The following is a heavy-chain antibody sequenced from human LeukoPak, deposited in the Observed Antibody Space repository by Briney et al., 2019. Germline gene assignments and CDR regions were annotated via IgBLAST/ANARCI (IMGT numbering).Heavy chain of an antibody. CDR1: GFTFSSYA. V-gene: IGHV3-23*01. D-gene: IGHD6-19*01. Sequence: GGSLRLSCAASGFTFSSYAMSWVRQAPAKGLEWVSAISGSGGSTYYADSVKGRFTISRDNSKNTLYLQMNSLRAEDTAVYYCAKNIAVAGTNYYYGMDVWGKGTTVTVSS. J-gene: IGHJ6*04. CDR2: ISGSGGST. CDR3: AKNIAVAGTNYYYGMDV.